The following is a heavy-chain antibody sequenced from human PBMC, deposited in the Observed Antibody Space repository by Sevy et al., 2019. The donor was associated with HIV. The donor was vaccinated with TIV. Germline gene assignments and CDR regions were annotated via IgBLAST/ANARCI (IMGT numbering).Heavy chain of an antibody. CDR1: GLSVTNNG. D-gene: IGHD3-9*01. CDR2: ISYDGINK. CDR3: AKDFTGFYGMDV. J-gene: IGHJ6*02. V-gene: IGHV3-30*18. Sequence: GGSLRLSCEVSGLSVTNNGMHWVRQAPGKGLEWVAVISYDGINKYYGDSVKGRFIISRDRSKNTLYLQMNILRIEHTAVYYCAKDFTGFYGMDVWGQGTTVTVSS.